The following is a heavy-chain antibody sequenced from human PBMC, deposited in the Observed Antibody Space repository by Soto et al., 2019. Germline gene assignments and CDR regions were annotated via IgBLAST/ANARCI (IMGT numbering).Heavy chain of an antibody. V-gene: IGHV3-74*01. CDR1: GFTFSSYW. CDR2: INSDGSST. Sequence: EVQLVESGGDLVQPGGSLRLSCAASGFTFSSYWMHWVRQAPGKGLGWVSRINSDGSSTSYADSVKGRFTISRDNAKNTPYLQMNSLRAEDTAVYYCSRGRYQLLFGDYWGQGTLVTVSS. D-gene: IGHD2-2*01. CDR3: SRGRYQLLFGDY. J-gene: IGHJ4*02.